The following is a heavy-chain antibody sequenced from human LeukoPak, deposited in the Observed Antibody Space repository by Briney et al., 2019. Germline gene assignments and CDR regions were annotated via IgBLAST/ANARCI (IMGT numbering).Heavy chain of an antibody. J-gene: IGHJ4*02. Sequence: GGSLRLSCAASGFTFSSYAINWVRQVPGKGLEWVSVISGSGHATYYADSVKGRFTISRDNSKNTLYLQMNSLSAEDTAIYYCATEMIRAAGGTFDYWGQGTLVTVSS. CDR2: ISGSGHAT. D-gene: IGHD6-13*01. CDR3: ATEMIRAAGGTFDY. V-gene: IGHV3-23*01. CDR1: GFTFSSYA.